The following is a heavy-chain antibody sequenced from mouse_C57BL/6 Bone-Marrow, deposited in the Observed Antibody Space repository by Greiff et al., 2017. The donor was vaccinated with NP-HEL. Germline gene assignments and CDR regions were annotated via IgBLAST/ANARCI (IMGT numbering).Heavy chain of an antibody. V-gene: IGHV2-5*01. CDR3: AKTVITTVVADYYAMDY. D-gene: IGHD1-1*01. J-gene: IGHJ4*01. CDR1: GFSLTSYG. CDR2: IWRGGST. Sequence: QVQLQQSGPGLVQPSQSLSITCTVSGFSLTSYGVHWVRQSPGKGLEWLGVIWRGGSTDYNAAFMSRLSITKDNSKSQVFFKMNSLQADDTAIYYCAKTVITTVVADYYAMDYWGQGTSVTVSS.